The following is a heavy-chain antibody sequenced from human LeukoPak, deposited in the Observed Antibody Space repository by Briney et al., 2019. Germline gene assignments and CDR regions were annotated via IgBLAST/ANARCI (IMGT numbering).Heavy chain of an antibody. CDR1: GFTFSSYS. V-gene: IGHV3-48*04. Sequence: PGGSLRLSCAATGFTFSSYSMNWVRQAPGKGLEWVSYISTTSSTIKYADSVKGRFTISRDNAKNSLYLQMNSLRAEDTAVYYCATLAYCGGDCYYWGQGTLVTVSS. D-gene: IGHD2-21*02. CDR3: ATLAYCGGDCYY. J-gene: IGHJ4*02. CDR2: ISTTSSTI.